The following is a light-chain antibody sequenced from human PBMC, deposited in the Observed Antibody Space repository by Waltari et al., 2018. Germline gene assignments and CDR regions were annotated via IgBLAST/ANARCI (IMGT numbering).Light chain of an antibody. V-gene: IGKV1-5*03. Sequence: DIQITQSPSTLSASVGDRVTITCRASQSISDWLAWYQQKPGKAPELLIYKTSTLESGVPSRFSGSGSGTEFTLTITSLQPDDFASYVCQHYNSYSPWTFGQGTKVETK. J-gene: IGKJ1*01. CDR3: QHYNSYSPWT. CDR2: KTS. CDR1: QSISDW.